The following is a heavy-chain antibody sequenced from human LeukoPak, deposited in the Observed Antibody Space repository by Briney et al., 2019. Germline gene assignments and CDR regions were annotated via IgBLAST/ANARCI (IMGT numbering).Heavy chain of an antibody. V-gene: IGHV3-74*01. CDR1: GFTFSSYW. CDR2: INSDGSST. D-gene: IGHD3-22*01. CDR3: ARDWARTYYYDSSGYDP. Sequence: PGGSLRLSCAASGFTFSSYWMHWVRQAPGKGLVWVSRINSDGSSTSYADSVKGRFTISRDNAKNTLYLQMNSLSAEDTAVYYCARDWARTYYYDSSGYDPWGQGTLVTVSS. J-gene: IGHJ5*02.